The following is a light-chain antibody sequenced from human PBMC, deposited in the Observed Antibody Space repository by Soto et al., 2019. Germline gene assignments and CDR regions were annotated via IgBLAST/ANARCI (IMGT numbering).Light chain of an antibody. J-gene: IGLJ1*01. CDR3: AAWDGSLNGYV. V-gene: IGLV1-44*01. Sequence: QSVLTQPPSMSGAPGQRVTISCSGSSSNIGSRTVNWYQHLPGTAPKLLIYSNSQRPSGVPERFSGSKSGTSAFLAVSGLQSEDEADYYCAAWDGSLNGYVFGTGTKVTVL. CDR2: SNS. CDR1: SSNIGSRT.